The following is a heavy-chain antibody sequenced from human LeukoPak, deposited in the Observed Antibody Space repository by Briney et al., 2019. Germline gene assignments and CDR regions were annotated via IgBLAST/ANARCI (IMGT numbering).Heavy chain of an antibody. V-gene: IGHV3-30*18. D-gene: IGHD5-18*01. J-gene: IGHJ3*02. CDR2: ISYDGSNK. CDR1: GFTFSSYG. Sequence: GGSLRLSRAASGFTFSSYGMHWVRQAPGKGLEWVAVISYDGSNKYYADSVKGRFTISRDNSKNTLYLQMNSLRAEDTAVYYCAKPVVDAAIGDAFDIWGQGTMVTVSS. CDR3: AKPVVDAAIGDAFDI.